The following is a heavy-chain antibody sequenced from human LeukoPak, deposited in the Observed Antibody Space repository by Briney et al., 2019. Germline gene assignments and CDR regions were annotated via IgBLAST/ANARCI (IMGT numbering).Heavy chain of an antibody. D-gene: IGHD1-20*01. Sequence: TSETLSLTCTVSGGSISSYYWSWIRQPPGKGLEWIGYIYYSGSTNYNPSLKSRVTISVDTSKNQFSLKLSSVTAADTAVYYCARDGRGYNWNDPRPTWGQGTLVTVSS. J-gene: IGHJ5*02. CDR2: IYYSGST. CDR1: GGSISSYY. V-gene: IGHV4-59*01. CDR3: ARDGRGYNWNDPRPT.